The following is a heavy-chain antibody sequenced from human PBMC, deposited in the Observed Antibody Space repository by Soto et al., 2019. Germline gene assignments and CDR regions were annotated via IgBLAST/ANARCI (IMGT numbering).Heavy chain of an antibody. Sequence: SETLSLTCTVSGGSISSSSYYWGWIRQPPGKGLEWIGSIYYSGSTYYNPSLKSRVTISVDTSKNQFSLKLSSVTAADTAVYYCARDYGDYVFDDWGQGTLVTVSS. V-gene: IGHV4-39*02. CDR3: ARDYGDYVFDD. CDR2: IYYSGST. J-gene: IGHJ4*02. CDR1: GGSISSSSYY. D-gene: IGHD4-17*01.